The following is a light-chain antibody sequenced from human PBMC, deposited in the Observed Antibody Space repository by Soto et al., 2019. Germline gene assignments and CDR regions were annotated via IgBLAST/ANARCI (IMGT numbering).Light chain of an antibody. CDR1: QTLSGSY. CDR3: QQYGSLPGT. V-gene: IGKV3-20*01. CDR2: GAS. J-gene: IGKJ2*02. Sequence: EIVLTQSPGTLPLSPGERATLSCRASQTLSGSYSAWYQQKPGQAPRLLIYGASSRAAGIPDRFSGSGSGTDFTLTISRLEPEDFPVYYCQQYGSLPGTFGQGTKLEIK.